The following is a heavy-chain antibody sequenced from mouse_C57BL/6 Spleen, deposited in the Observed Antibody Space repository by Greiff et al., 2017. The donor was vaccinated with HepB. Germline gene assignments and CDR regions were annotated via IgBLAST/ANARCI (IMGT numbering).Heavy chain of an antibody. CDR2: ISSGGDYI. V-gene: IGHV5-9-1*02. CDR1: GFTFSSYA. J-gene: IGHJ4*01. D-gene: IGHD1-1*01. Sequence: EVKLVESGEGLVKPGGSLKLSCAASGFTFSSYAMSWVRQTPEKRLEWVAYISSGGDYIYYADTVKGRFTISRDNARNTLYLQMSSLKSEDTAMYYCTRDGPYGSSYDYAMDYWGQGTSVTVSS. CDR3: TRDGPYGSSYDYAMDY.